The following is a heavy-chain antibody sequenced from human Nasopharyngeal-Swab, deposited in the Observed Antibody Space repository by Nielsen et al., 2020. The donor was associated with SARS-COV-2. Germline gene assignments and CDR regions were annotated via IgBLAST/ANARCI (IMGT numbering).Heavy chain of an antibody. CDR2: TRNAGTII. V-gene: IGHV3-48*01. D-gene: IGHD6-25*01. J-gene: IGHJ3*02. CDR3: ATRQRTSGPRAFDI. Sequence: LKLSCVTSGFIFTRYSIDWVRQPPGKGLEWVSYTRNAGTIIYYADSVKGRFTISIDNAKDSVYVQMNSLRAEDTAVYYCATRQRTSGPRAFDIWGQGTMVTVSS. CDR1: GFIFTRYS.